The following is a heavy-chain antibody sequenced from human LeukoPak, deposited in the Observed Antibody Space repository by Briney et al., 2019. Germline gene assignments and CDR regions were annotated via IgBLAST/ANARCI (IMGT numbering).Heavy chain of an antibody. Sequence: GGSLRLSCAASGFTFSNNWMTWVRQAPGKGLEWVATVKKDASEKYYVDSVKGRFTISRDNAKNSLYLQMNSLRVEDTAVYYCVRGPPYGSRSDYFDYWGQGTLATVSS. D-gene: IGHD3-10*01. CDR2: VKKDASEK. CDR1: GFTFSNNW. CDR3: VRGPPYGSRSDYFDY. J-gene: IGHJ4*02. V-gene: IGHV3-7*01.